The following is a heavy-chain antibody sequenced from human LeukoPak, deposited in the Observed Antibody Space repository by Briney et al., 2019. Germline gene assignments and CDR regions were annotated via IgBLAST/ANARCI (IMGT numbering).Heavy chain of an antibody. CDR1: GGSISSYY. CDR2: IYYSGSI. J-gene: IGHJ6*03. CDR3: AGGVMWGYHYYMDV. Sequence: PSEALSLTCIVSGGSISSYYWTWIRQPPGNGLEWIGYIYYSGSINYNPSLKSRVTVSVDTSKNQFSLKLSSVTAADTAVYYCAGGVMWGYHYYMDVRGKGTTVTVSS. D-gene: IGHD3-16*01. V-gene: IGHV4-59*01.